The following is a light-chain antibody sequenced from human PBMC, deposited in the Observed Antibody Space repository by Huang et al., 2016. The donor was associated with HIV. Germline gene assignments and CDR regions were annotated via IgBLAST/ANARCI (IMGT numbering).Light chain of an antibody. J-gene: IGKJ4*01. Sequence: IVLTQTPGTLSLSPGERAPLSCRARQSVTNSYLAWYQHRPGQAPRLLIYVASSRATGVPDRVSGSGSGTDFTLTITRPEPEDFGVYYCQQYSDSPFTFGGGTKVE. V-gene: IGKV3-20*01. CDR3: QQYSDSPFT. CDR1: QSVTNSY. CDR2: VAS.